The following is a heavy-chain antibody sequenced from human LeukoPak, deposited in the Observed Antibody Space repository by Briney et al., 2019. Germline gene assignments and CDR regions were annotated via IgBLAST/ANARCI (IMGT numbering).Heavy chain of an antibody. Sequence: GASGKVSCKASGYTFTSYGISWVRQAPGQGLEWMGWISAYNGNTNYAQKLQGRVTMTTDTSTSTAYMELRSLRSDDTAVYYCASDKAGYSYGSPFDYWGQGTLVTVSS. CDR2: ISAYNGNT. CDR3: ASDKAGYSYGSPFDY. V-gene: IGHV1-18*01. CDR1: GYTFTSYG. J-gene: IGHJ4*02. D-gene: IGHD5-18*01.